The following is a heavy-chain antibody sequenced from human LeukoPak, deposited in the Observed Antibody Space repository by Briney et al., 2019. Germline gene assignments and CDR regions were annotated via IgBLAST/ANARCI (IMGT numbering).Heavy chain of an antibody. Sequence: PSETLSLTCAVSGYSISSGYYWGCIRQPPGKGLEWIEEINHSGSTNYNPSLKSRVTISVDTSKNQFSLKLSSVTAADTAVYYCAREPRYDFWSGYYGYWGQGTLVTVSS. J-gene: IGHJ4*02. V-gene: IGHV4-38-2*02. CDR1: GYSISSGYY. D-gene: IGHD3-3*01. CDR2: INHSGST. CDR3: AREPRYDFWSGYYGY.